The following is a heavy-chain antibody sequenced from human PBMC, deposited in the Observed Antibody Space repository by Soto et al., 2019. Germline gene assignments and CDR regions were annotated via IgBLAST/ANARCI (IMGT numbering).Heavy chain of an antibody. CDR3: AHRRFGYSY. Sequence: QITLKESGPTLVKPTQTLTLTSSFSGFSIGTGGVSVGWIRQPPGKALEWLALIEWDDDKRYSPSLKSTLTITKYTSKNQVVLTMTNVDPVDTATYYCAHRRFGYSYWGQGIQVTVSA. V-gene: IGHV2-5*02. CDR2: IEWDDDK. J-gene: IGHJ4*02. D-gene: IGHD2-15*01. CDR1: GFSIGTGGVS.